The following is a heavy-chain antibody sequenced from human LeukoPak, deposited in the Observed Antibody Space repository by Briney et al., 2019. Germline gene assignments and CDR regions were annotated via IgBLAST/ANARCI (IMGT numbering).Heavy chain of an antibody. Sequence: PGGSLRLSCAASGLTFSSYAMTWVRQAPGKGLEWVSAISDTGGSTYYADSVKGRFTISRDNSKNTLYLQMNSLRAEDTAVYYCAKGSIAVAGPSPYNWFDPWGQGTLVTVSS. CDR2: ISDTGGST. V-gene: IGHV3-23*01. CDR1: GLTFSSYA. J-gene: IGHJ5*02. D-gene: IGHD6-19*01. CDR3: AKGSIAVAGPSPYNWFDP.